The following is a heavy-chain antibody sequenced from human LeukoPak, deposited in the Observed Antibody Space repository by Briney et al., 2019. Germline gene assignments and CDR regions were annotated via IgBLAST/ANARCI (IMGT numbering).Heavy chain of an antibody. CDR2: MSGSDGNT. CDR3: AKDRDGYSPEY. J-gene: IGHJ4*02. D-gene: IGHD5-24*01. CDR1: GFSFSSYA. V-gene: IGHV3-23*01. Sequence: GGSLRLSCAASGFSFSSYAMSWVRQAPGKGLEWVSAMSGSDGNTYYADSVKGRFTMSRDNSKNTLYLQMNSLRAEDTAVYYCAKDRDGYSPEYWGQGTLATVSS.